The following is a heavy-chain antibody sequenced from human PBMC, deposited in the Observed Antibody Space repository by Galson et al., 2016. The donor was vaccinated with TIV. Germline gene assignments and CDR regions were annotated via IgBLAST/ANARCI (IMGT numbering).Heavy chain of an antibody. J-gene: IGHJ6*02. CDR1: GYTFNKYG. CDR2: ISGYGGNT. V-gene: IGHV1-18*04. CDR3: ARDRGSMTMILVVDYYYGMDV. Sequence: SVKVSCKASGYTFNKYGISWVRQAPGQGLEWMGWISGYGGNTHYARKFQGGVSMTTDTSTGTAFMEVRSLTSDDTAVYYCARDRGSMTMILVVDYYYGMDVWGHGTTVTVSS. D-gene: IGHD3-22*01.